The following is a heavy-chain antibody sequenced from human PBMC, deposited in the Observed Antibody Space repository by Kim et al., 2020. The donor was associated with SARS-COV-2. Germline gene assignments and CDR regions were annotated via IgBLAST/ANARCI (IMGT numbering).Heavy chain of an antibody. Sequence: SQTLSLTCAISGDSVSSNSAAWNWIRQSPSRGLEWLGRTYYRSKWYNDYAVSVKSRITINPDTSKNQFSLQLNSVTPEDTAVYYCARDLTVAGTFTPGNPGANAYYYYGMDVWGQGTTVTVSS. J-gene: IGHJ6*02. D-gene: IGHD6-19*01. CDR2: TYYRSKWYN. V-gene: IGHV6-1*01. CDR3: ARDLTVAGTFTPGNPGANAYYYYGMDV. CDR1: GDSVSSNSAA.